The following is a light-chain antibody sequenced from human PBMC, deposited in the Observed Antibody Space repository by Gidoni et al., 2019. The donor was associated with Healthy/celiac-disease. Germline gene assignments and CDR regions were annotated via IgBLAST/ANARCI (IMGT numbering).Light chain of an antibody. CDR2: AAS. J-gene: IGKJ5*01. CDR1: QSISSY. Sequence: INMTPSPSSLSASVGDRVTITCRASQSISSYLKWYQQKPGKAPNRLIYAASSLQSGVPSRFSGSGAGTDITIIISSLQHEDVVNYYCQQSYRIPLTFGQGTRLEIK. V-gene: IGKV1-39*01. CDR3: QQSYRIPLT.